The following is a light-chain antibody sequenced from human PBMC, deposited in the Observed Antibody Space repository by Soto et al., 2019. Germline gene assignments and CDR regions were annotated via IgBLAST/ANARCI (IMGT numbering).Light chain of an antibody. V-gene: IGKV3-15*01. J-gene: IGKJ2*01. Sequence: EIVMTQSPATLSVSPGERATLSCRASQSVSSNLAWYQQKPGQAPRLLIYGASTRATGIPARFSGSGSGTEFTLTISRLQSEDFAVYYCQQYNNWPYTLGQGTKLEIK. CDR1: QSVSSN. CDR3: QQYNNWPYT. CDR2: GAS.